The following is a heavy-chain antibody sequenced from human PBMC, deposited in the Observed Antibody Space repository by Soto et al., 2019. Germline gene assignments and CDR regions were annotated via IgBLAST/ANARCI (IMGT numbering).Heavy chain of an antibody. Sequence: QVQLVQSGAEVKKPGSSVKVSCKASGGTFSSYTISWVRQAPGQGLEWMGRIIPILGIANYAQKFQGRVTITADKSTSKAYMELSSLRSEDTAVYYCARDPPYCGGDCYSDYFDYWGQGTLVTVSS. D-gene: IGHD2-21*02. J-gene: IGHJ4*02. CDR3: ARDPPYCGGDCYSDYFDY. CDR2: IIPILGIA. CDR1: GGTFSSYT. V-gene: IGHV1-69*08.